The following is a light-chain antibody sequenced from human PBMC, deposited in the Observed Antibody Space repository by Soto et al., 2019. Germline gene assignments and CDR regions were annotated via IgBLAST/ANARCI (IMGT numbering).Light chain of an antibody. CDR2: GAS. V-gene: IGKV3-20*01. J-gene: IGKJ1*01. CDR3: QHYNSYSEA. CDR1: QSVRSNF. Sequence: EIVLTQSPGTLSLSPGERATLSCRASQSVRSNFLAWYQQKPGQAPRLPIYGASNRATGIPDRFSGSGSGTEFTLTISSLQPDDFATYYCQHYNSYSEAFGQGTKVDI.